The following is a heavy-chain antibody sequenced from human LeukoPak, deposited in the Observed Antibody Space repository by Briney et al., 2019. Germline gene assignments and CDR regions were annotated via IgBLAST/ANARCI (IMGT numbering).Heavy chain of an antibody. Sequence: GGSLRLSCAASGFTFSTYWMSWVRQAPGKGLEWVANIKQDGTEKYFVDSVKGRFTISRDNAKNSLYLQMNSLRAEDTAVYYCARGYTYGYIFYFDYWGQGTLVTVSS. CDR2: IKQDGTEK. D-gene: IGHD5-18*01. J-gene: IGHJ4*02. CDR3: ARGYTYGYIFYFDY. V-gene: IGHV3-7*01. CDR1: GFTFSTYW.